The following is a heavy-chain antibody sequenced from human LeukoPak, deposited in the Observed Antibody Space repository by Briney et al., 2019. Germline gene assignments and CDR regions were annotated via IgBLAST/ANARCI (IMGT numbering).Heavy chain of an antibody. J-gene: IGHJ3*02. CDR3: TVFHI. CDR2: ISYDGSDK. V-gene: IGHV3-30*03. Sequence: PGKGLEWVAVISYDGSDKYYADSVRGRFTISRDNSKNTLYLQMNSLRAEDTAVYYCTVFHIWGQGTMVTVSS.